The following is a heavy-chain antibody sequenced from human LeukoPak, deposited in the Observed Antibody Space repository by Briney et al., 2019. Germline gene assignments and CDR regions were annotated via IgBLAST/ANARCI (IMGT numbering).Heavy chain of an antibody. J-gene: IGHJ4*02. CDR3: AKPHYEYYFDY. CDR1: GFTFSTYG. D-gene: IGHD4-17*01. Sequence: GASLRLSCAASGFTFSTYGMTWVRQAPGKGLECVSGISASGGSTYYADSVKGRFTISRDNSKNTLYLQMNSLRAEDTAVYYCAKPHYEYYFDYWGQGTLVTVSS. CDR2: ISASGGST. V-gene: IGHV3-23*01.